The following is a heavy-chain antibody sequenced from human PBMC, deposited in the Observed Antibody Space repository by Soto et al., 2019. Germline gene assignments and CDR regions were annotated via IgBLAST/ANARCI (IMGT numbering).Heavy chain of an antibody. D-gene: IGHD4-17*01. CDR1: GFTFSSYA. Sequence: QVQLVESGGGVVQPGRSLRLSCAASGFTFSSYAMHWVRQAPGKGLEWVAVISYDGSNKYYADSVKGRFTISRDNSKNTLYLQMNSLRAADTAVYYCARAEVGDYEDAFDIWGQGTMVTVSS. J-gene: IGHJ3*02. V-gene: IGHV3-30-3*01. CDR2: ISYDGSNK. CDR3: ARAEVGDYEDAFDI.